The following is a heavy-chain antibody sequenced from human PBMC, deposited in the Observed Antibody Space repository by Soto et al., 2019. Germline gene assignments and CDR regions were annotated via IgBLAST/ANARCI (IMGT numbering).Heavy chain of an antibody. CDR3: ARLATRYYFDY. CDR2: IYYSGST. Sequence: QVQLQESGPGLVKPSETLSLTCTVSGGSISSYYWSWIRQPPGKGLDWIGYIYYSGSTNYNPSLKSRVTISVDTSKNQFSLKMSSVTAADTAVYYCARLATRYYFDYWGQGPLVTVSS. CDR1: GGSISSYY. D-gene: IGHD1-1*01. V-gene: IGHV4-59*01. J-gene: IGHJ4*02.